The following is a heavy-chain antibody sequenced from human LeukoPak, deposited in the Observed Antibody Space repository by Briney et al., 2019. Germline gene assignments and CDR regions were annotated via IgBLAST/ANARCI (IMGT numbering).Heavy chain of an antibody. V-gene: IGHV1-18*01. CDR3: ARGRGYSYGLTVEDDAFDI. CDR1: GYTFTTYN. J-gene: IGHJ3*02. CDR2: ISGYNGNT. D-gene: IGHD5-18*01. Sequence: ASVKVSCKASGYTFTTYNINWVRQAPGQGLEWMGWISGYNGNTNYAQKLQGRVTMTTDTSTSTAYMELRSLRSEDTAVYYCARGRGYSYGLTVEDDAFDIWGQGTMVTVSS.